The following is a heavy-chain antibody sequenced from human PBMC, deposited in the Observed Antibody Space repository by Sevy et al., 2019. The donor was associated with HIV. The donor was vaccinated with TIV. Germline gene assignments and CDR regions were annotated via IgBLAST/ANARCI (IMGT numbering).Heavy chain of an antibody. Sequence: SESLSLTCTVSGGSISYYYWSWIRQPPGKGLEWIGYISYSVSTTYNPSLKSRVTISVDTSKNQFSLKLNSVTAADTAVYYCARDRYSRGGSCSYFDYWGQGALVTVSS. CDR3: ARDRYSRGGSCSYFDY. CDR1: GGSISYYY. CDR2: ISYSVST. J-gene: IGHJ4*02. D-gene: IGHD2-15*01. V-gene: IGHV4-59*13.